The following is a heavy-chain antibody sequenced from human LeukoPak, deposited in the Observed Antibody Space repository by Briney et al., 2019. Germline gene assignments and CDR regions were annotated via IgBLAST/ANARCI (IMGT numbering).Heavy chain of an antibody. CDR2: INPNSGGT. V-gene: IGHV1-2*02. CDR3: ARGPFCGSYLFDY. Sequence: ASVKVSCKASVYTFTGYDMHWVRQAPGQGLEWMGGINPNSGGTNYAQKFQGRVTMTRDKSMSTAYMELSRLRSEDTAVYYCARGPFCGSYLFDYWGQGTLVTVSS. D-gene: IGHD3-16*01. J-gene: IGHJ4*02. CDR1: VYTFTGYD.